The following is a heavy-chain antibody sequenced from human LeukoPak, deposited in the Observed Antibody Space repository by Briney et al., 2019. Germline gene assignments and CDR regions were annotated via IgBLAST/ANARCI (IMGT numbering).Heavy chain of an antibody. D-gene: IGHD3-22*01. Sequence: SETLSLTCAVSAYSISSGYYWGWIRQPPGKGREWIGSIYHSGSTYYNPSLKSRVTISVDTSKIQFSLKLSSVPAADTAVYYCAIHPGAYYYDSSGYYFDYWGQGTLVTVSS. V-gene: IGHV4-38-2*01. CDR2: IYHSGST. CDR1: AYSISSGYY. J-gene: IGHJ4*02. CDR3: AIHPGAYYYDSSGYYFDY.